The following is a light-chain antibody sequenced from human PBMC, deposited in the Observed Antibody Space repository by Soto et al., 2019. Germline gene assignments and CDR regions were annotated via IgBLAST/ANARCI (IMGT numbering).Light chain of an antibody. CDR2: DNN. V-gene: IGLV1-51*01. Sequence: QSVLTLLALASAAQWRKVTISCPVTSSNIGNNYVSWYQQFPGTAPQLLIYDNNKRPSGIPDRFSGSKSGTSATLGITGLQTGDEADYYCGTWDSSLSAWVFGGGTK. CDR1: SSNIGNNY. CDR3: GTWDSSLSAWV. J-gene: IGLJ3*02.